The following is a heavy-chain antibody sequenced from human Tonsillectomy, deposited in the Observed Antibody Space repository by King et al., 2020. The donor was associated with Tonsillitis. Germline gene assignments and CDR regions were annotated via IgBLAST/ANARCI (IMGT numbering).Heavy chain of an antibody. CDR3: ARGANIAAAGTGYYFDY. V-gene: IGHV4-59*01. Sequence: QMQLQESGPGLVKPSETLSLTCTVSGGSISSYYWSWIRQRPGKGLEWIGYIYDSGSTNYNPSLKSRGTISVDTSKNQLSLKLSSVTAADTAVYYCARGANIAAAGTGYYFDYWGQGTLVTVSS. CDR1: GGSISSYY. D-gene: IGHD6-13*01. CDR2: IYDSGST. J-gene: IGHJ4*02.